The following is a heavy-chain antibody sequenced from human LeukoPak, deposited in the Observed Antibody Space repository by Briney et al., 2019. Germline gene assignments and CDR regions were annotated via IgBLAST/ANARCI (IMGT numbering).Heavy chain of an antibody. CDR1: GGSFSGYY. J-gene: IGHJ3*02. Sequence: SETLSLTCAVYGGSFSGYYWSWIRQPPGKGLEWIGEINHSGSTYYNPSLKSRVTISVDTSKNQFSLKLSSVTAADTAVYYCARRSIAAATTRGDAFDIWGQGTMVTVSS. CDR2: INHSGST. CDR3: ARRSIAAATTRGDAFDI. D-gene: IGHD6-13*01. V-gene: IGHV4-34*01.